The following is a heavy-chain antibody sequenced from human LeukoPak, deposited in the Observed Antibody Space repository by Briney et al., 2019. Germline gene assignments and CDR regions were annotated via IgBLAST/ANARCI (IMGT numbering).Heavy chain of an antibody. D-gene: IGHD3-22*01. CDR1: GYTFTSYG. J-gene: IGHJ4*02. CDR2: ISAYNGNT. CDR3: ARDGVFYDSSGYYQFDY. V-gene: IGHV1-18*01. Sequence: ASVKVSCKASGYTFTSYGISWVRQAPGQGLEWMGWISAYNGNTNYAQKLQGGVTMTTDTSTSTAYMELRSLRSDDTAVYYCARDGVFYDSSGYYQFDYWGQGTLVTVSS.